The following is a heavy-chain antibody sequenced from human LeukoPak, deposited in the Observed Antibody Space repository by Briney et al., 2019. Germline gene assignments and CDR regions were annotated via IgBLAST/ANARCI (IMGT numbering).Heavy chain of an antibody. J-gene: IGHJ4*02. CDR1: GFTFSSYE. CDR2: IYYSGNT. CDR3: ASPPSGSYYYFDY. V-gene: IGHV4-59*05. Sequence: GSLRLSCAASGFTFSSYELNWVRQAPGKGLEWIGSIYYSGNTYYNASLKSRVTISVDTSKNQFSLKLTSVTAADTAVYYCASPPSGSYYYFDYWGQGTLVTVSS. D-gene: IGHD1-26*01.